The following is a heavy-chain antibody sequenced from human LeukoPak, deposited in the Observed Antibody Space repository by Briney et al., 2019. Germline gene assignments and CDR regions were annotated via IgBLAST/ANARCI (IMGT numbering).Heavy chain of an antibody. V-gene: IGHV3-7*01. D-gene: IGHD2-2*01. CDR2: INQDGSEK. J-gene: IGHJ4*02. CDR1: GFSFGSYW. Sequence: PGGSLRLSCAASGFSFGSYWMNWVRQAPGKGMEWVAIINQDGSEKNYVDSVKGRFTMSRDNAKNSLYLQMNSLRAEDSSVYYCARSYQGPEYWGQGTLVTVSS. CDR3: ARSYQGPEY.